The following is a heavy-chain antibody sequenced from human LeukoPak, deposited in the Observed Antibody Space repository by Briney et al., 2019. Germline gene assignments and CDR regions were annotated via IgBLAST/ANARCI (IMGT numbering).Heavy chain of an antibody. CDR2: IKQDGSEK. J-gene: IGHJ4*02. D-gene: IGHD6-13*01. CDR1: GFTFSSYW. Sequence: GGSLRLSCAASGFTFSSYWMSWVRQAPGKGLEWVANIKQDGSEKYYVDSVKGRFTISRDNAKSSLYLQMNSLRAEDTAVYYCARDSSSWPPVNLFSDYWGQGTLVTVFS. V-gene: IGHV3-7*01. CDR3: ARDSSSWPPVNLFSDY.